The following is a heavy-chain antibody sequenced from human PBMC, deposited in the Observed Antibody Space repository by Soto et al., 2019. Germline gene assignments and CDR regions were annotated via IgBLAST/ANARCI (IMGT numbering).Heavy chain of an antibody. CDR3: ARDRSDYFDY. J-gene: IGHJ4*02. V-gene: IGHV3-21*01. CDR1: GFTFSSYS. Sequence: EVQLVESGGGLVKPGGSLRLSCAASGFTFSSYSMNWVRQAPGKGLEWVSSISSSSSYIYYADSVKGRFTIARDNAKNSLYLQMNSLRAEDTAVYYCARDRSDYFDYWGQGTLVTVSS. CDR2: ISSSSSYI.